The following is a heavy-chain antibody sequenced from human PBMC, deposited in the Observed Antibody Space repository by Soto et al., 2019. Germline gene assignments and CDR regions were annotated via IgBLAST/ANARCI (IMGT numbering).Heavy chain of an antibody. CDR1: GGPFSSYA. J-gene: IGHJ3*02. Sequence: SVKVSCTASGGPFSSYAISWVRQAPGQGLEWMGGIIPLFGTANYAQKFQGRVTITADKSTSTAYMELSSLRSEDTAVYYCARDGAPPYYYESSGYYNDAFDIWGQGTIVTASS. CDR2: IIPLFGTA. CDR3: ARDGAPPYYYESSGYYNDAFDI. D-gene: IGHD3-22*01. V-gene: IGHV1-69*06.